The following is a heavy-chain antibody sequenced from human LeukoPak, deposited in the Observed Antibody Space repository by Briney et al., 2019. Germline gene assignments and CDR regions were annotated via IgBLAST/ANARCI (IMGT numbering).Heavy chain of an antibody. CDR1: GFIFSNYD. V-gene: IGHV3-30*02. Sequence: GGSLRLSCAASGFIFSNYDIYWVRQAPGKGLEWVAFIRYDGINKYYADSVKGRFTISRDNSKNTLYLQMNSLRAEDTAVYYCARDPLIAAAGGYGMDVWGQGTTVTVSS. CDR2: IRYDGINK. CDR3: ARDPLIAAAGGYGMDV. D-gene: IGHD6-13*01. J-gene: IGHJ6*02.